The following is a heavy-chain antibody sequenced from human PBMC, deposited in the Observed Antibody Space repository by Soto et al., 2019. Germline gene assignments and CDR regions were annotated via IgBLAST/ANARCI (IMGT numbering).Heavy chain of an antibody. CDR3: TSDTFGARES. J-gene: IGHJ5*02. CDR2: IDPYDTGI. CDR1: GFAFSSEW. V-gene: IGHV3-74*01. D-gene: IGHD2-15*01. Sequence: GGSLRLSCAASGFAFSSEWMHWVRQAPGKGLVWVSRIDPYDTGITYADSVKGRFTISRDNAKNTLYLQMNSLRAEDTAVYYCTSDTFGARESWGQGTLVTVS.